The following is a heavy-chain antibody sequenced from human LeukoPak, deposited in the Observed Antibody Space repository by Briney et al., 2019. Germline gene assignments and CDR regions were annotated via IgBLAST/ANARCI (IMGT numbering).Heavy chain of an antibody. V-gene: IGHV3-7*05. J-gene: IGHJ4*02. D-gene: IGHD6-19*01. CDR3: ARGGGWGIDY. CDR2: IKQDGSEK. Sequence: GGSLRLSCAASGFTFNGYWMSWVRQAPGKGLEWVANIKQDGSEKYYVDSLKGRFTISRDNAKNSLYVQMNSLRAEDTAVYHCARGGGWGIDYWGQGTLVTVSS. CDR1: GFTFNGYW.